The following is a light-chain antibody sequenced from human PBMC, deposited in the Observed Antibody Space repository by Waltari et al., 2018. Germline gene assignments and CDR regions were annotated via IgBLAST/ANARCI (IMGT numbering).Light chain of an antibody. CDR1: SRDVGASKF. Sequence: QSALTQPASVSGSPGQSITISCTGSSRDVGASKFLSRYQQHPGKAPNLMIYEVNQRPSGISNRFSGSKSGNTAALTISGLQTEDEADYYCCSYVTGDTWVFGGGTRVAVL. CDR3: CSYVTGDTWV. CDR2: EVN. J-gene: IGLJ3*02. V-gene: IGLV2-23*02.